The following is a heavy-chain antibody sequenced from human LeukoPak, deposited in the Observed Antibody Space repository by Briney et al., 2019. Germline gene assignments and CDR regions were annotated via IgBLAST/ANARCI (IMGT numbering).Heavy chain of an antibody. V-gene: IGHV1-18*01. J-gene: IGHJ4*02. D-gene: IGHD3-22*01. Sequence: ASVKVSCKASGYTFTSYGISWVRQAPGQGLEWMGWISAYNGNTNYAQKLQGRVTMTTDTSTSTASMELRSLRSDDTAVYYCARDGRDDISGYPPIDYWGQGTLVTVAS. CDR1: GYTFTSYG. CDR2: ISAYNGNT. CDR3: ARDGRDDISGYPPIDY.